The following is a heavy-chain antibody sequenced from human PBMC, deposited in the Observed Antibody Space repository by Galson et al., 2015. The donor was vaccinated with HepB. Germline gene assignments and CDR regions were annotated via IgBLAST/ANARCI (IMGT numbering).Heavy chain of an antibody. J-gene: IGHJ4*02. CDR1: GFTFSSYG. CDR2: ISYDGSNK. D-gene: IGHD2-15*01. CDR3: AKDREVVNYFDY. Sequence: SLRLSCAASGFTFSSYGMHWVRQAPGKGLEWVAVISYDGSNKYYADSVKGRFTVSRDNSKNTLYLQMNSLRAEDTAVYYCAKDREVVNYFDYWGQGTLVTVSS. V-gene: IGHV3-30*18.